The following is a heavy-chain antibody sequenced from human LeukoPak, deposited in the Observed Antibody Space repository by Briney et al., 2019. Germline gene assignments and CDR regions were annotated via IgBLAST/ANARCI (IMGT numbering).Heavy chain of an antibody. J-gene: IGHJ4*02. CDR2: IYYSGST. D-gene: IGHD5-18*01. CDR3: ARVGQRGYTYGYDY. V-gene: IGHV4-59*01. CDR1: GGSIGTYY. Sequence: SETLSLTCTVSGGSIGTYYWSWIRQPPGKGLEWIGYIYYSGSTNYNPSLKSRVTMSVDTSKNQFSLKLSSVTAADTAMYYCARVGQRGYTYGYDYWGQGTLVTVSS.